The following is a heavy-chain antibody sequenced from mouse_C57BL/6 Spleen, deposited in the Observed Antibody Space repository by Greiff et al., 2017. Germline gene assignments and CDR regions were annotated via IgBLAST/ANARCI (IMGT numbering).Heavy chain of an antibody. CDR1: GYTFTDYN. Sequence: VQLQQSGPELVRPGASVKISCKASGYTFTDYNMDWVKQSHEKSLEWIGDINPYNGGTSYNPKFKGKATLTVDNSSSTAYMELRSLTSEDSAVYYCTTWDYYCYYDVGYWGQGTSVTV. J-gene: IGHJ4*01. CDR2: INPYNGGT. CDR3: TTWDYYCYYDVGY. D-gene: IGHD1-1*01. V-gene: IGHV1-18*01.